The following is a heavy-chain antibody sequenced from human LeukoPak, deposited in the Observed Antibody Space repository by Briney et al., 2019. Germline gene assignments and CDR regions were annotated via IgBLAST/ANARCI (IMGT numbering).Heavy chain of an antibody. V-gene: IGHV1-18*01. CDR3: ARYYDKRGQDN. D-gene: IGHD3-22*01. CDR1: GYTFNSYG. CDR2: ISAYTGNT. J-gene: IGHJ4*02. Sequence: ASVKVSCKASGYTFNSYGISWVRQAPGQGLELMGWISAYTGNTNYAQKFQGRVTMPRDTSTSTAYMELRSLRFDDTAVYYCARYYDKRGQDNWGQGTLVTVSS.